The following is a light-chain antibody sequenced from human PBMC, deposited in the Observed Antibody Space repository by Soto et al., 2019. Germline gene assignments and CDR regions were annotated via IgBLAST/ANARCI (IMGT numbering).Light chain of an antibody. J-gene: IGKJ1*01. V-gene: IGKV3-20*01. CDR2: GAS. Sequence: IVLTHSLGALSLTTKNRAVLSCRASQSVSRSLPWYQHKPGQAPRLLIYGASSRATGIPDRFSGSGSGTDFTLTISRLEPEDFAVYYCQQYDSSPKTFGQGTKVDIK. CDR1: QSVSRS. CDR3: QQYDSSPKT.